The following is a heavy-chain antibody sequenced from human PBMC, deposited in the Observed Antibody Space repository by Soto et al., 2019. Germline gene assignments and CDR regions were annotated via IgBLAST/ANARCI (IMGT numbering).Heavy chain of an antibody. V-gene: IGHV4-61*01. CDR3: ATRQYCSSTSCPLYYYYGMDV. Sequence: QVQLQESGPGLVKPSETLSLTCTVSGGSVSSGSYYWSWIRQPPGKGLEWIGYIYYSGSTNYNPSLKSRVNISVDTSKNQFSLKLSSVTAADTAVYYCATRQYCSSTSCPLYYYYGMDVWGQGTTVTVSS. CDR2: IYYSGST. D-gene: IGHD2-2*01. CDR1: GGSVSSGSYY. J-gene: IGHJ6*02.